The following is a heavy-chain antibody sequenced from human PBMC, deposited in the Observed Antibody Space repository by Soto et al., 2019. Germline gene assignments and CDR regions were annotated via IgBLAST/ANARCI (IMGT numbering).Heavy chain of an antibody. CDR3: AAGPYGDYSVY. V-gene: IGHV1-58*01. CDR2: IVVGSGNT. J-gene: IGHJ4*02. CDR1: GFTFTSSA. D-gene: IGHD4-17*01. Sequence: QMQLVQSGPEVKKPGTSVKVSCKASGFTFTSSAVQWVRQARGQRLEWIGWIVVGSGNTNYAQKFQEKVTITRDMSTSTAYMELSSLRSEDTAVYYCAAGPYGDYSVYWGQGTLVTVSS.